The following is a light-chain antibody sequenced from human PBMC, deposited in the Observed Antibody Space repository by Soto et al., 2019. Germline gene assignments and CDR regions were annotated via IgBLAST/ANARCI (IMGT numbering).Light chain of an antibody. CDR1: STDVDAYNY. CDR3: SSYTTSNTLV. J-gene: IGLJ1*01. V-gene: IGLV2-14*01. Sequence: QSALTQPASVSGSPGQSITISCTGTSTDVDAYNYVSWYQQHPGKAPKLMIYEVSNRPSGISIRFSGSKSGNTASLTISGLQDEDEADYYCSSYTTSNTLVFGTGTKVTV. CDR2: EVS.